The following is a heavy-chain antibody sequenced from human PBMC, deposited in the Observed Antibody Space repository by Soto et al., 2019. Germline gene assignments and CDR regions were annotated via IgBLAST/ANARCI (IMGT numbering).Heavy chain of an antibody. CDR1: GGSISSYY. CDR2: IYYSGST. D-gene: IGHD3-10*01. J-gene: IGHJ6*02. Sequence: SETLSLTCTVSGGSISSYYWSWIRQPPGKGLEWIGYIYYSGSTNYNPSLKSRVTISVDTSKNQFSLKLSSVTAADTAVYYCARRGRVRGVISYYYYGMDVWGQGTTVTVSS. CDR3: ARRGRVRGVISYYYYGMDV. V-gene: IGHV4-59*01.